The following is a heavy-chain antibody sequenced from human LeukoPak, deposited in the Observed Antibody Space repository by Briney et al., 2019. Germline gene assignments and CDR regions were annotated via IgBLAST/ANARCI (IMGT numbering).Heavy chain of an antibody. D-gene: IGHD5-24*01. CDR2: MSSGGDM. CDR1: GLTFRTYG. V-gene: IGHV3-21*05. Sequence: PGRSLRLSCAASGLTFRTYGMHWVRQAPGKGLEWVSHMSSGGDMYYADSVKGRFTISRDDARNSLYLQMNSLRGEDTAVYYCARARLGDAYSGRYYFDYWGQGTLVTVSS. J-gene: IGHJ4*02. CDR3: ARARLGDAYSGRYYFDY.